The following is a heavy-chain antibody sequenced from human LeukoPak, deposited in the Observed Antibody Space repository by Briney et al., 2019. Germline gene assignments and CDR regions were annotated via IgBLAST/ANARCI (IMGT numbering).Heavy chain of an antibody. CDR3: ARVMITFGGVNPAPFDY. CDR1: GFAFSSTS. CDR2: TVGGGDGT. D-gene: IGHD3-16*01. J-gene: IGHJ4*02. V-gene: IGHV3-23*01. Sequence: PGGSLRLSCAASGFAFSSTSMSWVRQAPGKGLEWVAVTVGGGDGTYYADSVKGRFTISRDNSKNTLYLQMNSLRAEDTAVYYCARVMITFGGVNPAPFDYWGQGTLVTVSS.